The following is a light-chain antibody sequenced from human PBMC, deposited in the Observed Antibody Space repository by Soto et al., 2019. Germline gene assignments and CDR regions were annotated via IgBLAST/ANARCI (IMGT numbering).Light chain of an antibody. J-gene: IGLJ1*01. V-gene: IGLV2-14*01. CDR2: DVS. CDR1: SSDVGGYNY. CDR3: SSYTSSSTDYV. Sequence: QPVLTQPASVSGSPGRSITISCTGTSSDVGGYNYVSWYQQHPGKAPKLMIYDVSNRPSGVSNRFSGSKSGNTASLTISGLQAEDEADYYCSSYTSSSTDYVFGTGTKVTVL.